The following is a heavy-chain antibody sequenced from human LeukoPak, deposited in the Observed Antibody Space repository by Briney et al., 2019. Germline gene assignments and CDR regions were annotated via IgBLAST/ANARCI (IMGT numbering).Heavy chain of an antibody. CDR1: GFTFGDYA. V-gene: IGHV4-59*01. J-gene: IGHJ4*02. Sequence: GSLRLSCTASGFTFGDYAMSWIRQPPGKGLEWIGYIYYSGSTNYNPSLKSRVTISVDTSKNQFSLKLSSVTAADTAVYYCARDWVLDYWGQGTLVTVSS. CDR2: IYYSGST. D-gene: IGHD3-10*01. CDR3: ARDWVLDY.